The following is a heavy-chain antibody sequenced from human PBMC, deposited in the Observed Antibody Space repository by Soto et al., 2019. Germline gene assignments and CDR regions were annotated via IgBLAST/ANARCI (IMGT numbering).Heavy chain of an antibody. CDR3: AREVVTTQWYFDN. D-gene: IGHD1-1*01. V-gene: IGHV3-30-3*01. CDR1: GFTFSSYS. J-gene: IGHJ4*02. Sequence: PGGSLRLSCATSGFTFSSYSMQWFRQAPGKGLEWVAVTSSTGGTTFYADSVKGRFTISRDNSKSTLYLQMNSLRAEDTALYYCAREVVTTQWYFDNWGQGILVTVSS. CDR2: TSSTGGTT.